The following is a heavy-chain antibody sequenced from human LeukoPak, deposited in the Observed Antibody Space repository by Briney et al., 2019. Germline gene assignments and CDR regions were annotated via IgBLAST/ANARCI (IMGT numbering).Heavy chain of an antibody. J-gene: IGHJ4*02. CDR3: ARDGPAYCGGDCYSDY. CDR2: ISAYNGNT. V-gene: IGHV1-18*01. D-gene: IGHD2-21*02. Sequence: GASVKVSCKASGYTFTSYGISWVRQGPGQGLEWMGWISAYNGNTNYAQKLQGRVTMTTDTSTSTAYMELRSLRSEDTAVYYCARDGPAYCGGDCYSDYWGQGTLVTVSS. CDR1: GYTFTSYG.